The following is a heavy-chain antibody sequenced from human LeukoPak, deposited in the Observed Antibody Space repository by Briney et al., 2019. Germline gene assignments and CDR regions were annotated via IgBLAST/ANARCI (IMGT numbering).Heavy chain of an antibody. CDR3: ARWTSSGSYSGFDH. Sequence: SVKVSCKASGGSSAISWVRQAPGQGLEWMERIIPIIGIPNYAQKFQGRVTITADKSTSTVYMDLSSLRYEDTAVYYCARWTSSGSYSGFDHWGQGTLVTVSS. CDR2: IIPIIGIP. CDR1: GGSSA. D-gene: IGHD1-26*01. V-gene: IGHV1-69*04. J-gene: IGHJ4*02.